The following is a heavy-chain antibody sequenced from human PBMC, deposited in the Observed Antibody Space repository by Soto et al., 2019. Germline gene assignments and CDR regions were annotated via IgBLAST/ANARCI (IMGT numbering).Heavy chain of an antibody. J-gene: IGHJ6*02. CDR2: IIPIFGTA. CDR3: ARIVTGEMATIDYYYYGMDV. CDR1: GGTFSSYA. V-gene: IGHV1-69*13. D-gene: IGHD5-12*01. Sequence: SVKVSCKASGGTFSSYANSWVRQAPGQGLEWMGGIIPIFGTANYAQKFQGRVTITADESTSTAYMELSSLRSEDTAVYYCARIVTGEMATIDYYYYGMDVWGQGTTVTVSS.